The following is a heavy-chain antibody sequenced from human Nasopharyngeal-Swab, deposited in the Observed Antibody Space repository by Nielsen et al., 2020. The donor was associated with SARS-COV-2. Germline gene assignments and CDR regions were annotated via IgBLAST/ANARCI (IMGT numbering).Heavy chain of an antibody. Sequence: GGSLRLSCAASGFTFADYAMHWVRQAPGKGLEWVSGISWNSGSIGYADSVKGRFTISRDNAKNSLYLQMNSLRAEDTALYYCAKGSSGWYGGMDVWGQGTTVTVSS. CDR2: ISWNSGSI. J-gene: IGHJ6*02. CDR3: AKGSSGWYGGMDV. V-gene: IGHV3-9*01. D-gene: IGHD6-19*01. CDR1: GFTFADYA.